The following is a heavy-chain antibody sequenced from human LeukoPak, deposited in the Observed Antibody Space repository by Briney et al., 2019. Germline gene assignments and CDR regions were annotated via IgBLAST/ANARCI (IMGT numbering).Heavy chain of an antibody. V-gene: IGHV3-30*03. J-gene: IGHJ6*02. CDR2: ISYDGSNK. CDR1: GFTFSSYG. D-gene: IGHD2-2*01. CDR3: ARFVDCSSTSCYVNYYYGMDV. Sequence: PGGSLRLSCAASGFTFSSYGMHWVRQAPGKGLEWVAVISYDGSNKYYADSVKGRFTISRDNSKNTLYLQMNSLRAEDTAVYYCARFVDCSSTSCYVNYYYGMDVWGQGTTVTVSS.